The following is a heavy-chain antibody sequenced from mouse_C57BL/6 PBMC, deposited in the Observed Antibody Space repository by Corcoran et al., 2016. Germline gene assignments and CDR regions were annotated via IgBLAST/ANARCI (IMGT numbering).Heavy chain of an antibody. CDR3: ARHYYDYVGFAY. Sequence: QVQLKQSGAELVRPGASVKLSCKASGYTFTDYYINWVKQRPGQGLEWIARIYPGSGNTYYNEKFKGKATLTAEKSSSTAYMQLSSLTSEDSAVYFCARHYYDYVGFAYWGQGTLVTVSA. J-gene: IGHJ3*01. CDR2: IYPGSGNT. D-gene: IGHD2-4*01. V-gene: IGHV1-76*01. CDR1: GYTFTDYY.